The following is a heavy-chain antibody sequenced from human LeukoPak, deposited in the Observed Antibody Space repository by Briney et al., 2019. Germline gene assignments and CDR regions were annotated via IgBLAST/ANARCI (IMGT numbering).Heavy chain of an antibody. D-gene: IGHD3-10*01. J-gene: IGHJ6*02. Sequence: ASVKVSCKASGYTFTGYYMHWVRQAPGQGLEWMGWINPNSGGTNYAQKFQGRVTMTRDTSISTAYMELSRLRSDDTAVYYCARDRAGYYGSGSYYNVYHYYYGMDVWGQGTTVTVSS. V-gene: IGHV1-2*02. CDR1: GYTFTGYY. CDR3: ARDRAGYYGSGSYYNVYHYYYGMDV. CDR2: INPNSGGT.